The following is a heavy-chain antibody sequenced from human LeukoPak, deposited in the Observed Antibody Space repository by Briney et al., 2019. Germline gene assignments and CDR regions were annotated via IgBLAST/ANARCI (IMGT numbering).Heavy chain of an antibody. Sequence: PSETLSLTCTVSGGSISSGGYYWGWIRQHPGKGLEWIGCIYYSGSTYYNPSLKSRVTISVDTSKNQFSLKLSSVTAADTAVYYCARNYDSSGYKWSWFDPWGQGTLVTVSS. CDR1: GGSISSGGYY. CDR3: ARNYDSSGYKWSWFDP. CDR2: IYYSGST. V-gene: IGHV4-31*03. J-gene: IGHJ5*02. D-gene: IGHD3-22*01.